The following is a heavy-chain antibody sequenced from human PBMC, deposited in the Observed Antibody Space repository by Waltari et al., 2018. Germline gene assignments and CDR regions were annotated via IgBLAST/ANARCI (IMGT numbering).Heavy chain of an antibody. CDR1: GFSFSNHW. CDR2: INSDGSAT. J-gene: IGHJ4*02. D-gene: IGHD1-26*01. Sequence: EVQLVESGGGLVQPGGSLRLSCAASGFSFSNHWFHWVRQAPGKGLVWVSCINSDGSATCYADSVKGRFTISRDDAKNTLYLQMNSLRAEDTAGYYCVRGMVRAVGFDFWGQGTLVTVSS. CDR3: VRGMVRAVGFDF. V-gene: IGHV3-74*01.